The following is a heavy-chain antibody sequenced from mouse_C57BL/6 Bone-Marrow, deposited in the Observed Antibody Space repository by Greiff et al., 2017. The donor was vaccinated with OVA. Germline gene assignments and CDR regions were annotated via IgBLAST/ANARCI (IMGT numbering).Heavy chain of an antibody. CDR3: AREVYGSSYFDY. Sequence: QVQLQQSGAELARPGASVKLSCKASGYTFTSYVISWVKQRTGQGLEWIGEIYPRSGNTYYNEKFKGKATLTADKSSSTAYMELRSLTSEDSAVYFCAREVYGSSYFDYWGQGTTLTVSS. V-gene: IGHV1-81*01. CDR1: GYTFTSYV. J-gene: IGHJ2*01. CDR2: IYPRSGNT. D-gene: IGHD1-1*01.